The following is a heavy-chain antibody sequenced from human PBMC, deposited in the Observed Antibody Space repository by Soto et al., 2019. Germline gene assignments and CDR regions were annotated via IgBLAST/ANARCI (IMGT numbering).Heavy chain of an antibody. CDR1: GDTFRNYA. J-gene: IGHJ5*02. CDR3: ARGEAITAAGPLYNWFDP. V-gene: IGHV1-69*13. D-gene: IGHD6-13*01. Sequence: ASVKVSCKASGDTFRNYAISWVRQVPGQGLEWMGGIIPVFGTSRHAQNLQGRLTISADESATTVYMERSSLRSEDTAVYYCARGEAITAAGPLYNWFDPWGQGTLVTVSS. CDR2: IIPVFGTS.